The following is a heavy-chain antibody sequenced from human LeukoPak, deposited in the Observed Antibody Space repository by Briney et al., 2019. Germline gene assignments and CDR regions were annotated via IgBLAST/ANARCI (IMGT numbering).Heavy chain of an antibody. V-gene: IGHV1-2*06. Sequence: GASVKVSCKASGYTFTGYYMHWVRQAPGQGLEWMGRINPNSGGTNYAQKFQGRVTMTRDTSISTAYMELGRLRSDDTAVYYCARGSSWYDYYYYMDVWGKGTTVAVSS. D-gene: IGHD6-13*01. CDR2: INPNSGGT. J-gene: IGHJ6*03. CDR1: GYTFTGYY. CDR3: ARGSSWYDYYYYMDV.